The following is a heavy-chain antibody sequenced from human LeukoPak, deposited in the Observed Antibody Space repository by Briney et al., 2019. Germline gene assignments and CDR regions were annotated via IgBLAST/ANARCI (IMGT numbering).Heavy chain of an antibody. Sequence: SETLSLTCTVSGGSISSYYWSWIRQPPGKGLEWIGYIYYSGTTNYNPSLKSRVTMSIDTSKNQFSLKLSSVTAADTAIYYCARDAKYYYGSRTYFFFEYWGQGTLLTVSS. CDR3: ARDAKYYYGSRTYFFFEY. CDR1: GGSISSYY. J-gene: IGHJ4*02. D-gene: IGHD3-10*01. V-gene: IGHV4-59*12. CDR2: IYYSGTT.